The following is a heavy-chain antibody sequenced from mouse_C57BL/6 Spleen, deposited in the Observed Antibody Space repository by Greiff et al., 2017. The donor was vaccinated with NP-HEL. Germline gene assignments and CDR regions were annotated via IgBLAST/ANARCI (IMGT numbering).Heavy chain of an antibody. V-gene: IGHV5-6*02. J-gene: IGHJ2*01. D-gene: IGHD6-1*01. CDR1: GFTFSSYG. CDR3: ARRDRNSPFDY. CDR2: ISSGGSYT. Sequence: DVMLVESGGDLVKPGGSLKLSCAASGFTFSSYGMSWVRQTPDKRLEWVATISSGGSYTYYPDSVKGRCTISRDNAKNTPYLQMSSLKSEDTAMYYCARRDRNSPFDYWGQGTTLTVSS.